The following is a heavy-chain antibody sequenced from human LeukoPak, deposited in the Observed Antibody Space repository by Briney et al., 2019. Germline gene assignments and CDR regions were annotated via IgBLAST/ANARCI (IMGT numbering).Heavy chain of an antibody. CDR3: ARDRKGSDYDSSGYYYYAFDI. CDR1: GGSISSGGYY. J-gene: IGHJ3*02. V-gene: IGHV4-31*03. CDR2: IYYSGST. Sequence: SETLSLTCTVSGGSISSGGYYWSWIRQHPGKGLEWIGYIYYSGSTYYNPSLKSRVTISVDTSKNQFSLKLSSVTAADTAVYYCARDRKGSDYDSSGYYYYAFDIWGQGTMVTVSS. D-gene: IGHD3-22*01.